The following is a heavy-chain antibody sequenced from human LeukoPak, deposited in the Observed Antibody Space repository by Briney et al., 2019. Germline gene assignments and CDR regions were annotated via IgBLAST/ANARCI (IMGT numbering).Heavy chain of an antibody. D-gene: IGHD3-16*02. J-gene: IGHJ4*02. Sequence: GGSLRLSCVVSGFTFSDYAMSWVRQAPGKGLEWVSAISGSGASTIYADSVRGRFTISRDNSENTLYLQMDSLRAEDTAVYYCAKDQDYDYIWGSSRVWGQGTLVTVSS. CDR2: ISGSGAST. CDR1: GFTFSDYA. CDR3: AKDQDYDYIWGSSRV. V-gene: IGHV3-23*01.